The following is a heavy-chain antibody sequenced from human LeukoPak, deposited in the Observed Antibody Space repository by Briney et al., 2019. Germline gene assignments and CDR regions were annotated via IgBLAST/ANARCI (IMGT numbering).Heavy chain of an antibody. CDR3: ARVDTVMAYYFDL. CDR1: GFTVSTNC. J-gene: IGHJ5*02. D-gene: IGHD5-18*01. Sequence: PGGSLRLSCAPSGFTVSTNCMTWVRQAPGKGLKWFSTIYSGGTTYYAGSVMGRFTISRHNSRNTLYLQMNSLRAEDTAVYYCARVDTVMAYYFDLWGQGTLVTVSS. V-gene: IGHV3-53*04. CDR2: IYSGGTT.